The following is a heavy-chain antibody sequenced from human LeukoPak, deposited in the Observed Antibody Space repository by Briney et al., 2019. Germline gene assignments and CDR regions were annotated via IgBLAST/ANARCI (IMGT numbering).Heavy chain of an antibody. CDR1: GFTFSSYS. J-gene: IGHJ3*02. Sequence: PGGSLRLSCAAFGFTFSSYSMNWVRQAPGKGLEWVSSISSSSSYIYYADSVKGRFTISRDNAKNSLYLQMNSLRAEDTAVYYCAREIYDLDAFDIWGQGTMVTVSS. V-gene: IGHV3-21*01. D-gene: IGHD2/OR15-2a*01. CDR2: ISSSSSYI. CDR3: AREIYDLDAFDI.